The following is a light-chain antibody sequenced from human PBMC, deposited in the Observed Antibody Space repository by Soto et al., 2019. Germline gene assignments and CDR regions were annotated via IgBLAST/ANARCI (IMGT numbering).Light chain of an antibody. Sequence: EIVLTQSPATLSFSPGERATLSCMASRSVSSYLAWYQQKPGQAPRLLIYDASNRATGIPARFSGSGSGTDFTLTISSLEPEDFAVYYCQQRSNWPLTFGGGTKVDIK. CDR1: RSVSSY. J-gene: IGKJ4*01. CDR3: QQRSNWPLT. CDR2: DAS. V-gene: IGKV3-11*01.